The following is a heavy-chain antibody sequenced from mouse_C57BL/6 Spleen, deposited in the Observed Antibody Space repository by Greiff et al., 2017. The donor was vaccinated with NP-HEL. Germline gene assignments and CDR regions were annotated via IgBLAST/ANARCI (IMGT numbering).Heavy chain of an antibody. Sequence: QVQLQQSGAELVRPGASVTLSCKASGYTFTDYEMHWVKQTPVHGLEWIGAIDPETGGTAYNQKFKGKAILTADKSSSTAYMELRSLTSEDSAVYYCTRADYCSSIMDDWGQGTSVTVSS. CDR2: IDPETGGT. D-gene: IGHD1-1*01. J-gene: IGHJ4*01. V-gene: IGHV1-15*01. CDR1: GYTFTDYE. CDR3: TRADYCSSIMDD.